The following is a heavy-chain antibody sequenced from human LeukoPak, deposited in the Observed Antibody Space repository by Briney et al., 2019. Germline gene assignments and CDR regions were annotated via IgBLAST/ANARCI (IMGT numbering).Heavy chain of an antibody. CDR2: IYYSGIT. J-gene: IGHJ2*01. D-gene: IGHD2-2*01. Sequence: SETLSLTCTVSGGSLISGGSYWGWIRQPPGKGLEWIGSIYYSGITYYNPSLRGRVTISVNPSQNQFSLKLSSVTAADTAVYYCSRRDCSQTSCRYWNFDLWGRGTLLSVSS. CDR3: SRRDCSQTSCRYWNFDL. CDR1: GGSLISGGSY. V-gene: IGHV4-39*07.